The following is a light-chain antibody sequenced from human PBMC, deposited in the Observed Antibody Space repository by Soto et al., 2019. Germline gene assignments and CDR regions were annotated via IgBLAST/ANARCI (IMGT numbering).Light chain of an antibody. CDR1: QSVTSDY. CDR2: GAS. V-gene: IGKV3-20*01. Sequence: EIVLTQSPGTLSLSPGERATLSCRASQSVTSDYLAWYQQKPGQAPRLLIHGASSRATGIPDRFSGSGSGTDFTLTISRLEPEDFAVYYCQQYGRPFGQGTKVDI. CDR3: QQYGRP. J-gene: IGKJ1*01.